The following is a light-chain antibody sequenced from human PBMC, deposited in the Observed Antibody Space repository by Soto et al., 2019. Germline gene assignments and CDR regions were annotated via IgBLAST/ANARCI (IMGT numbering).Light chain of an antibody. CDR3: QQYGTSPEWT. CDR2: GAS. CDR1: QSVSNNY. V-gene: IGKV3-20*01. Sequence: EIVLTQSPGTLSLSPGERATLSCRASQSVSNNYLAWYQRKPGQAPRLLIYGASSRATGIPDRFSGSGSGTDFTLTISRLEPEDFAVYYCQQYGTSPEWTFGQGTKVDIK. J-gene: IGKJ1*01.